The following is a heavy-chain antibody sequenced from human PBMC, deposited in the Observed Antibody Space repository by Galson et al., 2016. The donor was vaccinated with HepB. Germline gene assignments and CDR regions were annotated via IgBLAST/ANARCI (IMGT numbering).Heavy chain of an antibody. CDR3: SRSYGDNDPLEY. J-gene: IGHJ4*02. CDR2: IKEDGSDK. V-gene: IGHV3-7*01. CDR1: GFTFSTYW. Sequence: SLRLSCAASGFTFSTYWMTWVRQAPGKGLEWVANIKEDGSDKFYVDSVKGRFTISRDNAKNSLYLQMNSLRAEDTALYYCSRSYGDNDPLEYWGQGTLVTVSS. D-gene: IGHD4-17*01.